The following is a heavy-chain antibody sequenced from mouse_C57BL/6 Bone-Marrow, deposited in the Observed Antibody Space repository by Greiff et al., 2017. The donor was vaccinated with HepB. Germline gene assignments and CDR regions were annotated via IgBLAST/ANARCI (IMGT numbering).Heavy chain of an antibody. Sequence: VHLQQSGPGLVQPSQSLSITCTVSGFSLTSYGVHWVRQSPGKGLEWLGVIWSGGSTDYNAAFISRLSISKDNSKSQVFFKMNSLQADDTAIYYCARKGMVTTYYAMDYWGQGTSVTVSS. CDR2: IWSGGST. CDR3: ARKGMVTTYYAMDY. D-gene: IGHD2-2*01. J-gene: IGHJ4*01. V-gene: IGHV2-2*01. CDR1: GFSLTSYG.